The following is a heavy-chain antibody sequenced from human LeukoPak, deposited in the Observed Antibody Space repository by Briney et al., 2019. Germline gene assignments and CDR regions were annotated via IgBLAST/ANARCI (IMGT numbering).Heavy chain of an antibody. Sequence: GGSLRLSCAASGFTFSSYAMNWVRQAPGKGLEWVSGISGSGGSTNYADSVEGRFTISRDNSNNTLYLQMNSLRAEDTAVYYCAKEAGRDGYSDDYWGQGTLVTVSS. CDR2: ISGSGGST. CDR3: AKEAGRDGYSDDY. D-gene: IGHD5-24*01. J-gene: IGHJ4*02. V-gene: IGHV3-23*01. CDR1: GFTFSSYA.